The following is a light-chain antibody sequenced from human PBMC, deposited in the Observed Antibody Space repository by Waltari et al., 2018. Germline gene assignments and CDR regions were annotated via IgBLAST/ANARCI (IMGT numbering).Light chain of an antibody. CDR1: QTITNY. V-gene: IGKV1-39*01. J-gene: IGKJ1*01. Sequence: DIQMTQFPTSLSASVEDRVTITCRASQTITNYLNWYQQKSGKAPSLLIYGASNLQGGVPSRFRGSGSGTDFTLTISNLQPEDFATYCCQQTYITPRTFGQGTKVEIK. CDR2: GAS. CDR3: QQTYITPRT.